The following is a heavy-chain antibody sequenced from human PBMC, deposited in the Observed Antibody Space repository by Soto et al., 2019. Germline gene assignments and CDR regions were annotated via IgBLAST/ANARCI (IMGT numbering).Heavy chain of an antibody. J-gene: IGHJ4*02. D-gene: IGHD5-18*01. Sequence: QVQLQESGPGLLKPSETLSLTCSVFGGPVSSDNYYWSWIRQPPGKGLEWIGYIFHLGGTNYNPSLRSRVTISVDTSKNQFSLMLISVTAADTAVYYCARHTSEGSDYWGQGTLVTVSS. CDR1: GGPVSSDNYY. CDR2: IFHLGGT. V-gene: IGHV4-61*01. CDR3: ARHTSEGSDY.